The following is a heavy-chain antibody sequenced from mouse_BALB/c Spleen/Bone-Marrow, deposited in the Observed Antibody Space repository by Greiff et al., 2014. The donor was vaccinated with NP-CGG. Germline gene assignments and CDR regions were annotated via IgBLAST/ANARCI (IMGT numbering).Heavy chain of an antibody. V-gene: IGHV3-2*02. CDR2: ISYSGST. CDR3: ASPGGAMDY. Sequence: VQLQQSGPGLVKPSQSLSLTCTVPGYSITSDYAWNWIRQFPGNKLEWMGYISYSGSTSYNPSLKSRISITRDTSKNQFFLQLNSVTTEDTATYYCASPGGAMDYWGQGTSVTVSS. J-gene: IGHJ4*01. CDR1: GYSITSDYA.